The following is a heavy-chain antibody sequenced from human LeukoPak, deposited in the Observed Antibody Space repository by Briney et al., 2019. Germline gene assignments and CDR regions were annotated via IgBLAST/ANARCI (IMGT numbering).Heavy chain of an antibody. CDR1: GGSISSSSYY. D-gene: IGHD2-8*01. J-gene: IGHJ6*03. CDR3: ATDYTNGVSSLAYYYYYYMDV. V-gene: IGHV4-39*07. Sequence: SETLSLTCTASGGSISSSSYYWGWIRQPPGKGLEWIGSIYYSGSTYYNPSLKSRVTISVDTSKNQFSLKLSSVTAADTAVYYCATDYTNGVSSLAYYYYYYMDVWGKGTTVTVSS. CDR2: IYYSGST.